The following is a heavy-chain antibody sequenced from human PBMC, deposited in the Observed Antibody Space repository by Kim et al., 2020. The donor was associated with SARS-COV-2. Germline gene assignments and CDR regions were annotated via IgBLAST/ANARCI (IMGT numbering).Heavy chain of an antibody. J-gene: IGHJ4*02. CDR2: ISGSGSHI. Sequence: GGSLRLSCESSGFTFTTFSINWVRQAPGKGLEWVSSISGSGSHIYYADSVKGRFSMSRENTKTSVYLQMDSLRVEDTAVYFCARAQGTYYDTSGRFSSVYGYLDLWGPGTLVTVSS. D-gene: IGHD3-16*01. CDR3: ARAQGTYYDTSGRFSSVYGYLDL. CDR1: GFTFTTFS. V-gene: IGHV3-21*01.